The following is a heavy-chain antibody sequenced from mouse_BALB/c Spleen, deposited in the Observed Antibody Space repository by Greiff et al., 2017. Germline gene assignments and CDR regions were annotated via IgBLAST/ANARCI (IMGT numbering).Heavy chain of an antibody. Sequence: EVQLQQSGPELVKPGASVKMSCKASGYTFTSYVMHWVKQKPGQGLEWIGYINPYNDGTKYNEKFKGKATLTSDKSSSTAYLQLSSLTSEDTAVYYCNAGSRGDAMDYWGQGTSVTVSS. CDR1: GYTFTSYV. J-gene: IGHJ4*01. CDR3: NAGSRGDAMDY. CDR2: INPYNDGT. V-gene: IGHV1-14*01. D-gene: IGHD1-1*01.